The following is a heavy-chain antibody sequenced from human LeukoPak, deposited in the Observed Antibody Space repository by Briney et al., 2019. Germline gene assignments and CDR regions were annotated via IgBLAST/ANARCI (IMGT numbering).Heavy chain of an antibody. CDR1: GFSFSSHP. J-gene: IGHJ4*02. CDR2: ISGSGGST. V-gene: IGHV3-23*01. D-gene: IGHD3-10*02. CDR3: AKDHQTPWLGTGGDY. Sequence: QPGGSLRLSCAASGFSFSSHPINWVRQAPGKGLEWVSSISGSGGSTYDADSAKGRFTISRDNSKNTLYLQMNRPRAEDTAVYYCAKDHQTPWLGTGGDYWGQGTLVTVSS.